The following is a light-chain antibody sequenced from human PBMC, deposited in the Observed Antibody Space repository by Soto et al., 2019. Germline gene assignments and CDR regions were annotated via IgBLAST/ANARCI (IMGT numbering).Light chain of an antibody. Sequence: QSVLTQPPSASGSPGQSVTISCTGTSSDVGGYNYVSWYQQHPGKAPKLMVYGVTKRPSGVPDRFSGSKSGNTASLTVSGLQADDEADYYCSSRAGSAPYVFGTGTKVTVL. CDR3: SSRAGSAPYV. J-gene: IGLJ1*01. CDR1: SSDVGGYNY. CDR2: GVT. V-gene: IGLV2-8*01.